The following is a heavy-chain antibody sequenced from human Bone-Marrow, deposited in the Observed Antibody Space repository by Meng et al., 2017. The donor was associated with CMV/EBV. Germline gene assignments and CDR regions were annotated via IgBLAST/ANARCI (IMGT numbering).Heavy chain of an antibody. D-gene: IGHD4-23*01. J-gene: IGHJ4*02. V-gene: IGHV4-34*01. CDR3: ARAGGRVDY. CDR1: GGSFSGYY. Sequence: SQTLSLTCAVYGGSFSGYYWSWIRQPPGKGLEWIGEINHSGSTNYNPSLKSRVTISADTSKNQFSLKLSSVTAADTAVYYCARAGGRVDYWGQGTLVTVSS. CDR2: INHSGST.